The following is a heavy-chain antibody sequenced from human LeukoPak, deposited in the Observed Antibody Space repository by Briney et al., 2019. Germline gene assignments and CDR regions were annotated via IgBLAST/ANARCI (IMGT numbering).Heavy chain of an antibody. J-gene: IGHJ3*02. D-gene: IGHD2-15*01. CDR1: GGTFSSYA. CDR3: ARDGGAEAFDI. Sequence: ASVKVSCKASGGTFSSYAISWVRQAPGQGLEWMGRIIPILGIANYAQKFQGRVTITADKSTSTAYMELSSLRSEDTAVYYCARDGGAEAFDIWGQGTMVTVSS. CDR2: IIPILGIA. V-gene: IGHV1-69*04.